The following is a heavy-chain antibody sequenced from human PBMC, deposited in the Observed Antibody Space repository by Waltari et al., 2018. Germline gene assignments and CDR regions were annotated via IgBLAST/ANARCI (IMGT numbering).Heavy chain of an antibody. CDR1: GYSFTSHW. Sequence: EVQLVQSGAEVKKPEESLRISCEGSGYSFTSHWVSGVRKMPGKGLGWVGRVDPRDSFRNYGPAFEGHVTISVDQSLRTAYLQWDSLKASDTAIYYCVRHRTTYPLEIDYWGQGTLVTVSS. V-gene: IGHV5-10-1*01. CDR3: VRHRTTYPLEIDY. J-gene: IGHJ4*02. CDR2: VDPRDSFR. D-gene: IGHD2-2*01.